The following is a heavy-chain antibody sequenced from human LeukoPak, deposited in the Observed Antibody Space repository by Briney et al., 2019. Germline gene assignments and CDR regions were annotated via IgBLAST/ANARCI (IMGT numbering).Heavy chain of an antibody. CDR3: ARDSPNYYDSSGYYPY. J-gene: IGHJ4*02. V-gene: IGHV3-23*01. CDR2: ISASGAST. Sequence: GGSLRLSCAASGFTFRNYAMSWVRQAPGKGLEWVSTISASGASTGYADSVKGRFTISRDNSKNTLYLQMNSLRAEDTAVYYCARDSPNYYDSSGYYPYWGQGTLVTVSS. D-gene: IGHD3-22*01. CDR1: GFTFRNYA.